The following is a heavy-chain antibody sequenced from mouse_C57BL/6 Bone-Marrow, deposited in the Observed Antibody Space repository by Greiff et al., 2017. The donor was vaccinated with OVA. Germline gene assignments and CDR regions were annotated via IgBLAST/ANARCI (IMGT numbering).Heavy chain of an antibody. Sequence: VQLQQSGPELVMPGASVKISCKASGYTFTDYYINWVKQRPGQGLEWIGWIYPGSGNTKYNEKFKGKATLTVDTSSNTAYMQLSSLTTEDSAIYYCARYDYDRAMDYWGQGTSVTVSS. CDR1: GYTFTDYY. D-gene: IGHD2-4*01. CDR3: ARYDYDRAMDY. J-gene: IGHJ4*01. V-gene: IGHV1-84*01. CDR2: IYPGSGNT.